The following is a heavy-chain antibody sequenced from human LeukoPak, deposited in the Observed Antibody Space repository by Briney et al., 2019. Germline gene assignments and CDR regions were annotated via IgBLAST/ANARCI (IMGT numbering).Heavy chain of an antibody. CDR2: IRSKAYGGTT. J-gene: IGHJ4*02. V-gene: IGHV3-49*04. CDR3: TSYYYDTSGYYYVDY. D-gene: IGHD3-22*01. Sequence: PGRSLRLSCTASGFTFGDYAMSWVRQAPGKGLEWVGFIRSKAYGGTTEYAASVKARFTISRDDSKSIAYLQMNSLKTVDTAVYYCTSYYYDTSGYYYVDYWGQGSLVTVSS. CDR1: GFTFGDYA.